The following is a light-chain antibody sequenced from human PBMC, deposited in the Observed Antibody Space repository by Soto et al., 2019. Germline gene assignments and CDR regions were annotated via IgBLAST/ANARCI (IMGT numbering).Light chain of an antibody. CDR1: SSNIGSSY. V-gene: IGLV1-47*01. CDR3: ATWDDSLSGYV. J-gene: IGLJ1*01. Sequence: QLVLTQPPSASGTPGQRVTISCSGSSSNIGSSYVYWYQHLPGTAPKLLIYRNNERPSGLPDRFSGSTSGTSASLAISGLRSEDEADYFCATWDDSLSGYVFGTGTKLTVL. CDR2: RNN.